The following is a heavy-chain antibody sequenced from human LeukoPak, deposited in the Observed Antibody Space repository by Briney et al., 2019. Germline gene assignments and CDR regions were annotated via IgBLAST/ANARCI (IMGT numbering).Heavy chain of an antibody. CDR3: ARSITIFGVVIEGPFDY. Sequence: PSETLSLTCAVSGGSISSSNWWSWVRQPPGKGLEWIGEIYHSGSTNYNPSLKSRVTISVDTSKNQFSLKLSSVTAADTAVYYCARSITIFGVVIEGPFDYWGQGTLVTVSS. CDR2: IYHSGST. J-gene: IGHJ4*02. D-gene: IGHD3-3*01. V-gene: IGHV4-4*02. CDR1: GGSISSSNW.